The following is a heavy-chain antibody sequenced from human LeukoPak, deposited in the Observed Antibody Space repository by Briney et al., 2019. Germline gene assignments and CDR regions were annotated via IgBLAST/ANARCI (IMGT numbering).Heavy chain of an antibody. CDR3: ARDGRIAVADYSYGMDV. CDR2: INHSGST. V-gene: IGHV4-34*01. D-gene: IGHD6-19*01. Sequence: SETLSLTCAVYGGSFSGYCWSWIRQPPGKGLEWIGEINHSGSTNYNPSLKSRVTISVDTSKNQFSLKLSSVTAADTAVYYCARDGRIAVADYSYGMDVWGQGTTVTVSS. CDR1: GGSFSGYC. J-gene: IGHJ6*02.